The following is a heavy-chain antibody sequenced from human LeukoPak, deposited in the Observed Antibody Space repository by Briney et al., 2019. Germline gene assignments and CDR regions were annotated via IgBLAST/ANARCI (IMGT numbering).Heavy chain of an antibody. CDR2: IIPILGIA. J-gene: IGHJ4*02. Sequence: ASVKVACKASGGTFSSYTISWVRQAPGQGLEWMGRIIPILGIANYAQKFQGRVTITADKSTSTAYMELSSLRSEDTAVYYCARGQIHLWTHPFDYWGQGTLVTVSS. CDR3: ARGQIHLWTHPFDY. CDR1: GGTFSSYT. D-gene: IGHD5-18*01. V-gene: IGHV1-69*02.